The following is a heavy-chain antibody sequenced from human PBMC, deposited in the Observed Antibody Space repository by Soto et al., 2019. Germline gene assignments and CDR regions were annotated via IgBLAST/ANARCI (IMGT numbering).Heavy chain of an antibody. V-gene: IGHV1-3*01. CDR2: INAGNGNT. D-gene: IGHD6-13*01. Sequence: ASVKVSCKSSGYTFTSYAMYCVRQAPGQRLEWMGWINAGNGNTKYSQKFQGRVTITRDTSASTAYMELSSLRSDDTAVYYCARDLAAGTCDYWGQGTLVTVSS. CDR1: GYTFTSYA. CDR3: ARDLAAGTCDY. J-gene: IGHJ4*02.